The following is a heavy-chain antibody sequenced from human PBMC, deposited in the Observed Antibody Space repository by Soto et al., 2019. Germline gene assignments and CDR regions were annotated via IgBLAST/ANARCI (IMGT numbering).Heavy chain of an antibody. CDR2: FDPEDGET. J-gene: IGHJ6*02. V-gene: IGHV1-24*01. D-gene: IGHD2-21*01. Sequence: GASVKVSCKVSGYTLTELFMHWVRQAPGKGLEWMGGFDPEDGETIYAQKFQGRVTMTEDTSTDTAYMELSSLRSEDTAVYYCATDSNIVHPYYYYYYGMDVWGQGTTVTVSS. CDR3: ATDSNIVHPYYYYYYGMDV. CDR1: GYTLTELF.